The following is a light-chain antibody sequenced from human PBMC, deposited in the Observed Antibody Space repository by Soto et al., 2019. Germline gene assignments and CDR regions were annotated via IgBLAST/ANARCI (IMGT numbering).Light chain of an antibody. Sequence: DIVMTQSPDSLAVSLGERATINCKSSQSVLYSSNNKNHLAWYQKRPGRPPKLLIYWASTRESGVPDRFSGSGSGTDFTLTIRSLQAEDVAVYYCQQYSSTPPTFGGGTKVEIK. CDR2: WAS. V-gene: IGKV4-1*01. CDR3: QQYSSTPPT. CDR1: QSVLYSSNNKNH. J-gene: IGKJ4*01.